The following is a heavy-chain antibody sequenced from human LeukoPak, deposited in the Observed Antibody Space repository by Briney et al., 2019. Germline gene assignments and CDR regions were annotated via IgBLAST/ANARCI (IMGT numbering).Heavy chain of an antibody. J-gene: IGHJ4*02. CDR2: INHSGST. CDR1: GGSFSGYY. Sequence: SETLSLTCAVYGGSFSGYYWSWIRQPPGKGLEWIGEINHSGSTNYNPSLKSRVTISVDTSKNQFSLKLSSVTAADTAVYYCARVVRYSKSFDYWGQGTLVTVPS. D-gene: IGHD6-13*01. V-gene: IGHV4-34*01. CDR3: ARVVRYSKSFDY.